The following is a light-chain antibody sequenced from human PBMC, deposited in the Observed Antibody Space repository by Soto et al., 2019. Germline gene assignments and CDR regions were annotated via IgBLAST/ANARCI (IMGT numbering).Light chain of an antibody. Sequence: QSALTQPSFVSASPGQSITISCSGTSSNIVGYNVVSWYQQHPGKAPKVIVYEGIKRPSGVSDRFSGSTSGSTASLTISGLQAEDEAEYYCCSYVGATTDGFGSGTKVTVL. J-gene: IGLJ1*01. CDR2: EGI. CDR3: CSYVGATTDG. CDR1: SSNIVGYNV. V-gene: IGLV2-23*01.